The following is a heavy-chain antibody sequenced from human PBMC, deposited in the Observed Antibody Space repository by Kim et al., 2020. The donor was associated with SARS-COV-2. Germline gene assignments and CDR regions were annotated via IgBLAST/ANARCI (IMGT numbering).Heavy chain of an antibody. D-gene: IGHD5-18*01. CDR1: GFTFSTYA. CDR3: AREGDTSMAVDY. J-gene: IGHJ4*02. Sequence: GGSLRLSCAASGFTFSTYAMHWVRQAPGKGLEWVTIISYDGSNKYYAVSVKGRFTMSRDNSKNTLFLQMNSLRAEDTAVYYCAREGDTSMAVDYWGQGTLVTVSS. V-gene: IGHV3-30*04. CDR2: ISYDGSNK.